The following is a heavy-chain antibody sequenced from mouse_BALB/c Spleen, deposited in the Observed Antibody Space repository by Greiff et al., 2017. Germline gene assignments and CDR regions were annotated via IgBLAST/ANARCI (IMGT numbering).Heavy chain of an antibody. Sequence: DVHLVESGGGLVKPGGSLKLSCAASGFTFSSYAMSWVRQTPEKRLEWVASISSGGSTYYPDSVKGRFTISRDNARNILYLQMSSLRSEDTAMYYCARDYFDYWGQGTTLTVSS. CDR3: ARDYFDY. J-gene: IGHJ2*01. CDR2: ISSGGST. CDR1: GFTFSSYA. V-gene: IGHV5-6-5*01.